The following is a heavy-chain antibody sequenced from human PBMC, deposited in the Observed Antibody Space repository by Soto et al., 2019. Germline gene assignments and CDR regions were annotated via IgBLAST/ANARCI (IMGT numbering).Heavy chain of an antibody. CDR3: ARLMRQRLLSLNCFDP. CDR1: GYTFTSYD. Sequence: ASVKVSCKASGYTFTSYDINWVRQATGQGLEWMGWMNPNSGNTGYAQKFQGRVTMTRNTSISTAYMELSSLRSEDTAVYYCARLMRQRLLSLNCFDPWGQGTLVPSPQ. CDR2: MNPNSGNT. D-gene: IGHD6-25*01. J-gene: IGHJ5*02. V-gene: IGHV1-8*01.